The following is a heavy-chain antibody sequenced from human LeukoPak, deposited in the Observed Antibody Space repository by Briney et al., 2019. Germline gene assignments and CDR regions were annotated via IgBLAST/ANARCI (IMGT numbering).Heavy chain of an antibody. J-gene: IGHJ3*02. Sequence: SHTLSLTYTVCGRSISRRSYDWGWSRQPRGKELEWIGSLYSTGSTFYNPSLKRRVTIFVDASKNQFSLKLRSVTAADTAVYYCARHKADVAFDIWGQGTMVTVSS. CDR3: ARHKADVAFDI. V-gene: IGHV4-39*01. CDR2: LYSTGST. CDR1: GRSISRRSYD. D-gene: IGHD2-15*01.